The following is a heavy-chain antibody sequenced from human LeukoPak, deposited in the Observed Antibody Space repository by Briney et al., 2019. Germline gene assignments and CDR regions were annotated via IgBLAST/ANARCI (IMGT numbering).Heavy chain of an antibody. Sequence: SETLSLTCTVSGGSISSSSYHWGWIRQPPGKWLEWVGSIYYIGSTYYNPSLKSRVTISVDTSKNQFSLKLTSVTAADTAVYYCTRRVKNWNDDGEIDYWGQGTLVTVSS. CDR3: TRRVKNWNDDGEIDY. V-gene: IGHV4-39*01. CDR2: IYYIGST. CDR1: GGSISSSSYH. D-gene: IGHD1-1*01. J-gene: IGHJ4*02.